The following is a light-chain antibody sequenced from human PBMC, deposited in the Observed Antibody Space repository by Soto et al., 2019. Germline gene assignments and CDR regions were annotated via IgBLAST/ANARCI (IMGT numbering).Light chain of an antibody. Sequence: DIQMTQSPSSLSASVGDRVTITCPASLDISYFLNWYQQKPGKAPKVLIYDASILETGVPSRFSGSGSGTDFRFTISSLQPEDIATYYCQQYDNLPLTFGGGTKVDI. V-gene: IGKV1-33*01. J-gene: IGKJ4*01. CDR3: QQYDNLPLT. CDR2: DAS. CDR1: LDISYF.